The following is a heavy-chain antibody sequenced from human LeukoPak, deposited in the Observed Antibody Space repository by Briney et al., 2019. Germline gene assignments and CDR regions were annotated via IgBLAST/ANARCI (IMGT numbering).Heavy chain of an antibody. CDR2: ISGSGGST. CDR1: GFTFSDYA. CDR3: AKDRDCSGGSCYESD. Sequence: QPGGSLRLSCAASGFTFSDYAMTWVRQAPGKGLEWVSAISGSGGSTFYADSVKGRFTTSRDNSKNTLHLQMNSLRAEDTAVYYCAKDRDCSGGSCYESDWGQGTLVTVSS. D-gene: IGHD2-15*01. V-gene: IGHV3-23*01. J-gene: IGHJ4*02.